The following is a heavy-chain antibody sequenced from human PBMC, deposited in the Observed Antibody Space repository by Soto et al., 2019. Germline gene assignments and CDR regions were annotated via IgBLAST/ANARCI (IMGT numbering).Heavy chain of an antibody. CDR2: IYYSGST. Sequence: PSETVSLTCTVSGGSISSYYWSWIRQPPGKGLEWIGYIYYSGSTKYNPSLKSRVTISVDTSKNQFFLKLSSVTAADTAVYYCARQYTYYYYGMDFWGQGTTVTVSS. V-gene: IGHV4-59*01. D-gene: IGHD6-6*01. CDR1: GGSISSYY. J-gene: IGHJ6*02. CDR3: ARQYTYYYYGMDF.